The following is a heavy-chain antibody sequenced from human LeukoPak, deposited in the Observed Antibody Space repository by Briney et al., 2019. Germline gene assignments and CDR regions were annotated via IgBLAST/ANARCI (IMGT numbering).Heavy chain of an antibody. V-gene: IGHV1-2*02. D-gene: IGHD1-14*01. Sequence: GASVKVSCKTSGYTFTGYYMHWMRQAPGQGLESMGWINLNSGGTNYARKFQGRVIMTRDTSTSTAYMELNRLRFDDTAVYYCASWAGGNEPIASFDYWGQGTLVTVSS. CDR2: INLNSGGT. J-gene: IGHJ4*02. CDR3: ASWAGGNEPIASFDY. CDR1: GYTFTGYY.